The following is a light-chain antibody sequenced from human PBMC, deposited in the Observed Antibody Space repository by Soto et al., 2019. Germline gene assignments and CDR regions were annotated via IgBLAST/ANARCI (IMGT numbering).Light chain of an antibody. CDR3: QQAASFPIT. J-gene: IGKJ5*01. CDR2: TGS. CDR1: HSISSW. V-gene: IGKV1-12*01. Sequence: DIQMTQSPSTLSASVGDRVTLTCRASHSISSWLAWYQKKPGKAPSLLIYTGSSLQSGIPSRFSGSGSGTDFNLTINRLQTEDFATYYCQQAASFPITFGQGTRLEIK.